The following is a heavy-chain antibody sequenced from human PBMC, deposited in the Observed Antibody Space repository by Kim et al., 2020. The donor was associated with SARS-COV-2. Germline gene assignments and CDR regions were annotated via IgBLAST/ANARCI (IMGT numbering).Heavy chain of an antibody. Sequence: YHADSVEGRFTSARDNSKNTLYLQMNSLRAEDTAVYYCAKRVYYYYGMDVWGQGTTVTVSS. CDR3: AKRVYYYYGMDV. J-gene: IGHJ6*02. D-gene: IGHD6-13*01. V-gene: IGHV3-23*01.